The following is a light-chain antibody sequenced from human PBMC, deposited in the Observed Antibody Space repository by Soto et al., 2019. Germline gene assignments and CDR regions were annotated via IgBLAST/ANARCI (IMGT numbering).Light chain of an antibody. CDR1: TEAVTSGYF. CDR2: GTN. V-gene: IGLV7-43*01. J-gene: IGLJ2*01. Sequence: QAVVTQEPSLTVSPGGTVTLTCASNTEAVTSGYFPNWFQQKPGQPPRALIYGTNNKHSWTPARFSGSLLGGKAALTLSSVQPEDEADYYCLLYQGGVLVFGGGTKLTVL. CDR3: LLYQGGVLV.